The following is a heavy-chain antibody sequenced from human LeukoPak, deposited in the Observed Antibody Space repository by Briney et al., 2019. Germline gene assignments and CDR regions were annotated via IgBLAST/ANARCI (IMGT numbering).Heavy chain of an antibody. D-gene: IGHD4-17*01. J-gene: IGHJ4*02. CDR2: IYYSGST. V-gene: IGHV4-59*01. Sequence: PSETLSLTCTVSGGSFTSYYWSWIRQPPGKGLEWIGYIYYSGSTNYNPSLKSRVTISVHTSKNQFSLKLSSVTAADTAVYYCTRGTSPYYGDKRVGYYFDYWGQGTLVTVSS. CDR3: TRGTSPYYGDKRVGYYFDY. CDR1: GGSFTSYY.